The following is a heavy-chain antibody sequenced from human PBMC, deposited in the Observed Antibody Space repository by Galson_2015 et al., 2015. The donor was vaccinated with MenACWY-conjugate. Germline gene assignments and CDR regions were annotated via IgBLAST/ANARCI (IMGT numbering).Heavy chain of an antibody. CDR3: TRGNDGYGRFDP. D-gene: IGHD5-24*01. Sequence: SLRLSCAASGVTFSSYWMSWVRQAPGKGLEWVANINDEGGSEKYYVDSVKGRFTLSRDNAKNTLYLQMNSLRGDDTAVYYCTRGNDGYGRFDPWGQGTLVTVSS. CDR2: INDEGGSEK. CDR1: GVTFSSYW. J-gene: IGHJ5*02. V-gene: IGHV3-7*01.